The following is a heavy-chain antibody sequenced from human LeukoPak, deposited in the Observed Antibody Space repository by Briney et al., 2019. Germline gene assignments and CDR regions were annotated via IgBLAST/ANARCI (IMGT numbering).Heavy chain of an antibody. D-gene: IGHD3-10*01. CDR2: IGTAGDT. CDR1: GFTFSNYD. Sequence: PGGSLRLSGAASGFTFSNYDMHWVRQATGQGLEWVSGIGTAGDTYYAGSVKGRFTISRENAKNSLYLQMKSLRAGDTAVYYCARGSPPFQHWGQGTLVTVSS. CDR3: ARGSPPFQH. V-gene: IGHV3-13*01. J-gene: IGHJ1*01.